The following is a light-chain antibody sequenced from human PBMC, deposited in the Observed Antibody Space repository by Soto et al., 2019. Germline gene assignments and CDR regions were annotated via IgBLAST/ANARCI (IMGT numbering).Light chain of an antibody. Sequence: EIVLTQSPGTLSLSPGERATLSCRASQTVTSTYLAWYQLKPGQAPRLLFSDASTRAAGIPDRFSGSGSGTGFTLTISRLEPEDFAVYYCQQYGGSPPYTFGQGTKVEIK. J-gene: IGKJ2*01. CDR1: QTVTSTY. CDR3: QQYGGSPPYT. CDR2: DAS. V-gene: IGKV3-20*01.